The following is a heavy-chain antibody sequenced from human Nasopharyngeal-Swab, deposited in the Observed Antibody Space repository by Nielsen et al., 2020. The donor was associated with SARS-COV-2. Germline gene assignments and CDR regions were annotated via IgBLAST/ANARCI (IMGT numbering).Heavy chain of an antibody. Sequence: WVRQAPGQGLEWMGIINPSGGSTSYAQKFQGRVTMTRDTSTSTVYMELSSLRSKDTAVYYCARGLGDSSGYYDYWGQGTLVTVSS. V-gene: IGHV1-46*01. CDR3: ARGLGDSSGYYDY. D-gene: IGHD3-22*01. J-gene: IGHJ4*02. CDR2: INPSGGST.